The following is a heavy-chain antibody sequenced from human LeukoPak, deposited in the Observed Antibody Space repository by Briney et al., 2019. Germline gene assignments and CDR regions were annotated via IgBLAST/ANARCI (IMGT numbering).Heavy chain of an antibody. D-gene: IGHD1-14*01. V-gene: IGHV1-18*01. CDR2: ISAYNGDT. CDR1: GYTFTNYG. J-gene: IGHJ4*02. Sequence: ASVKVSCKASGYTFTNYGISWVRQAPGQGLEWMGWISAYNGDTDYVQKLQGRVTMTTDTSTSTAYMELRSLSSDDTAVYYCARDNQGDLDHWGQGTLVTVSS. CDR3: ARDNQGDLDH.